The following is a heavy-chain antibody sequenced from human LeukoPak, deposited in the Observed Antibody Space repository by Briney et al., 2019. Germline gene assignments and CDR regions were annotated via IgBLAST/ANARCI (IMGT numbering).Heavy chain of an antibody. Sequence: GGSLRLSCAASGFTFSSYGMHWVRQAPGKGLEWVAVIWYDGSNKYYADSVKGRFTISRDNSQNTLYLQMNSLRAEDTAVYYCARDSGRYSSSYYGMDVWGQGTTVTVSS. J-gene: IGHJ6*02. CDR3: ARDSGRYSSSYYGMDV. V-gene: IGHV3-33*01. CDR2: IWYDGSNK. CDR1: GFTFSSYG. D-gene: IGHD6-6*01.